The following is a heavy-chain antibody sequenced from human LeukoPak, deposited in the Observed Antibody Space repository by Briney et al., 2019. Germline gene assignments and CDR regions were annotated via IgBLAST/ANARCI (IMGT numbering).Heavy chain of an antibody. Sequence: PGGSLRLSCAASGSTVSSNYMSWVRQAPGKGLEWVSVIYSGGSTYYADSVKGRFTISRDNSKNTLYLQMNSLRAEDTAVYYCAKDTRQIAAAGYYYYMDVWGKGTTVTVSS. CDR3: AKDTRQIAAAGYYYYMDV. D-gene: IGHD6-13*01. V-gene: IGHV3-53*05. CDR2: IYSGGST. CDR1: GSTVSSNY. J-gene: IGHJ6*03.